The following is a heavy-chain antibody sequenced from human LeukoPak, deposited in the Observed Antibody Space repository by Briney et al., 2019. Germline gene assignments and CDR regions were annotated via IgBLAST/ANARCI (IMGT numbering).Heavy chain of an antibody. CDR3: ARDGEVLSSSWFWFDP. CDR1: GGSISSTKW. CDR2: MYHSGSA. D-gene: IGHD6-13*01. V-gene: IGHV4-4*02. J-gene: IGHJ5*02. Sequence: PSGTLSLTCAVSGGSISSTKWWSWVRQPPGKGLEWIGEMYHSGSAYYNPSLRSRVTISVDTSKNQFSLKLSSVTAADTAVYYCARDGEVLSSSWFWFDPWGQGTLVTVSS.